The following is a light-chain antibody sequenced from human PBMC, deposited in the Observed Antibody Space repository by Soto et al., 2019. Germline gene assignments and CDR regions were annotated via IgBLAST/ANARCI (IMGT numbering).Light chain of an antibody. V-gene: IGLV1-47*01. CDR1: TSNIGNNF. CDR3: ATWEDNLTARV. Sequence: QSVLTQPPSASGTPGQRVTISCSGGTSNIGNNFVSWYQQLPGAAPKLLIYRDSERPSGVPDRISGSKSGTSASLAISGLQSEDEAVYYCATWEDNLTARVFGGGTKLT. CDR2: RDS. J-gene: IGLJ3*02.